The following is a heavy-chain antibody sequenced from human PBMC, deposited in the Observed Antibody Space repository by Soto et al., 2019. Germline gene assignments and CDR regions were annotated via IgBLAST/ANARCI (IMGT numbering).Heavy chain of an antibody. J-gene: IGHJ6*02. Sequence: EVQLVESGGGLVQPGGSLKLSCAASGFTFSGSAMHWVRQASGKGLEWVGRIRSKANSYATAYAASVKGRFTISRDDSKNTAYLQMNSLNTEDTAVYYCTREGPLILTGYRMVVWGQGPTVTVSS. CDR2: IRSKANSYAT. CDR3: TREGPLILTGYRMVV. CDR1: GFTFSGSA. D-gene: IGHD3-9*01. V-gene: IGHV3-73*02.